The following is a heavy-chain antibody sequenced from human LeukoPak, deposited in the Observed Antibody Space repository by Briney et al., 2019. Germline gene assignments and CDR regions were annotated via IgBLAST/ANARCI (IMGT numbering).Heavy chain of an antibody. V-gene: IGHV4-31*03. CDR3: ARADYGGSYFDF. CDR1: GGTISSGGYY. D-gene: IGHD4-23*01. J-gene: IGHJ4*02. CDR2: IYYTGST. Sequence: SETLSLTCTVSGGTISSGGYYWSWIRQHPGKDLEWIGYIYYTGSTYYNPSLKSRVTISVDTSENQFSLKLSSVTAADTAVYYCARADYGGSYFDFWGQGTLVTVSS.